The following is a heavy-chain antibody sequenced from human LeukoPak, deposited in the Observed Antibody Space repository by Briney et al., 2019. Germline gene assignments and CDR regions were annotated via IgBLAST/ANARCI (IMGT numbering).Heavy chain of an antibody. Sequence: GGSLRLSCAASGFTFSNYWMSWVRQAPGKGLEWVADIKQDGSEKYYVESVKGRFTISRDNAKNSLYLQMNSLRAEDTAVYYCARGAGAVAGHYYYYGMDVWGQGTTVTVSS. CDR2: IKQDGSEK. D-gene: IGHD6-19*01. CDR1: GFTFSNYW. CDR3: ARGAGAVAGHYYYYGMDV. V-gene: IGHV3-7*01. J-gene: IGHJ6*02.